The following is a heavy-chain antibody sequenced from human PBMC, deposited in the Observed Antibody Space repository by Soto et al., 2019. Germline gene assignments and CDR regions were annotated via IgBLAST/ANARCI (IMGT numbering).Heavy chain of an antibody. V-gene: IGHV3-30*18. Sequence: GGSLRLSCAASGFTFSSYGMHWVRQAPGKGLEWVAVISYDGSNKYYADSVKGRFTISRDNSKNTLYLQMNSLRAEDTAVYYCAKGEKRRKYQLPLLNNTYYYYGMDVWGQGTTVTVSS. D-gene: IGHD2-2*01. CDR2: ISYDGSNK. CDR1: GFTFSSYG. CDR3: AKGEKRRKYQLPLLNNTYYYYGMDV. J-gene: IGHJ6*02.